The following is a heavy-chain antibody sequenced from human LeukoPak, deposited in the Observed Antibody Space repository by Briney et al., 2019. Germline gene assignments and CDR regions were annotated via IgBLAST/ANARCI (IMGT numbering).Heavy chain of an antibody. D-gene: IGHD4-17*01. CDR1: GGSINNYY. J-gene: IGHJ3*02. Sequence: SETPSLTCTVSGGSINNYYWSWIRQPAGKGLEWIGRIYTRGSTNYNPSLKSRVTMSVDTSKNQFSLKLTSVTAADTAVYYCARDLVTVTKGFDIWGQGTMVSVSS. V-gene: IGHV4-4*07. CDR2: IYTRGST. CDR3: ARDLVTVTKGFDI.